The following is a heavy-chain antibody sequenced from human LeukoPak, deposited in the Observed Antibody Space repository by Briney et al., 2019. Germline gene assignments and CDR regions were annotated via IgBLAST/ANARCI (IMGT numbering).Heavy chain of an antibody. CDR3: ARDPWQQGQLDY. V-gene: IGHV1-18*01. D-gene: IGHD6-13*01. CDR1: GYTFTSYG. CDR2: ISAYNGNT. J-gene: IGHJ4*02. Sequence: ASVKVSCKASGYTFTSYGISWVRQAPGQGLEWMGWISAYNGNTNYAQKLQGRVTMTTDTSTSTAYMELRGLRSDDTAVYYCARDPWQQGQLDYWGQGTLVTVPS.